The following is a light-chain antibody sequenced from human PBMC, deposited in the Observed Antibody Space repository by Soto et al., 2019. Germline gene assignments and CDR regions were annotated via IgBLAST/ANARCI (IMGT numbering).Light chain of an antibody. V-gene: IGKV3-20*01. CDR3: QHYGVSSWT. CDR2: GTS. Sequence: EIVLTQSPGTLSLSPGERATLSCRADRSVSDTLLTWFQQKPGQAPRLLIFGTSNRAPGIPDRFSGSGSGTDFTLTISRLEPDDFAVYYCQHYGVSSWTFGQGTKVDIK. J-gene: IGKJ1*01. CDR1: RSVSDTL.